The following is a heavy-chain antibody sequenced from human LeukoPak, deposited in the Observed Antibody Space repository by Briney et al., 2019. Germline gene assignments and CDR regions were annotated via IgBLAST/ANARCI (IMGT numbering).Heavy chain of an antibody. CDR1: GFTFSSYA. CDR2: ISGSGGST. J-gene: IGHJ3*02. CDR3: AKDVRIAAAGDPQDDAFDI. V-gene: IGHV3-23*01. Sequence: PGGSLRLSCAASGFTFSSYAMSWVRQAPGKGLEWVSAISGSGGSTYYADSVKGRFTISRDNSKNTLYLQMNSLRAEDTAVYYCAKDVRIAAAGDPQDDAFDIWGQGTMVTVSS. D-gene: IGHD6-13*01.